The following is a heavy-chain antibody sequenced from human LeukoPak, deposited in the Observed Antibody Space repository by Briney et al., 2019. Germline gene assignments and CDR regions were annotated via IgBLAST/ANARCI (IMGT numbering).Heavy chain of an antibody. CDR3: AREGGDCSGGSCYDFDY. CDR1: GYTFTSYA. D-gene: IGHD2-15*01. CDR2: INPNSGGT. V-gene: IGHV1-2*02. J-gene: IGHJ4*02. Sequence: ASVKVSCKASGYTFTSYAMNWVRQAPGQGLEWMGWINPNSGGTNYAQKFQGRVTMTRDTSISTAYMELSRLRSDDTAVYYCAREGGDCSGGSCYDFDYWGQGTLVTVSS.